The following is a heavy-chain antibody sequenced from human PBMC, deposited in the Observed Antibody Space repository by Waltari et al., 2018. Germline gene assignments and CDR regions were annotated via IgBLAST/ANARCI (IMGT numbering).Heavy chain of an antibody. D-gene: IGHD6-13*01. Sequence: QVQLQESGPGLVKPSETLSLTCTVSGGSISSYYWSWIRQPAGKGLAWIGRIYTSGSTNYNPSLKSGVTIAVDTSKNQFSLKLSSVTAADTAVYYCARDLSIAAAGTVYYFDYWGQGTLVTVSS. V-gene: IGHV4-4*07. J-gene: IGHJ4*02. CDR2: IYTSGST. CDR3: ARDLSIAAAGTVYYFDY. CDR1: GGSISSYY.